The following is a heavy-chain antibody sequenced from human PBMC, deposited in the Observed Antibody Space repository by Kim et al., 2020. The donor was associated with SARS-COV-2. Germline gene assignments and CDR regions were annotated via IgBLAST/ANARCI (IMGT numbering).Heavy chain of an antibody. J-gene: IGHJ4*02. CDR2: IWYDGSNK. CDR1: GFTFSSYG. CDR3: ARDRDRFGRDGLY. V-gene: IGHV3-33*01. Sequence: GGSLRLSCAASGFTFSSYGMHWVRQAPGKGLEWVAVIWYDGSNKYYADSVKGRFTISRDNSKNTLYLQMNSLRAEDTAVYYCARDRDRFGRDGLYWGQGTLVTVSS. D-gene: IGHD3-10*01.